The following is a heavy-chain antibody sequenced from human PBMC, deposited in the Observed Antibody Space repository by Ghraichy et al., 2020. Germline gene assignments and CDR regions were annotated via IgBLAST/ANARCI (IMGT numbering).Heavy chain of an antibody. V-gene: IGHV3-15*01. CDR2: IKSKTDGGTT. CDR3: TSLAGIAAAGVDY. CDR1: GFTFSNAW. Sequence: ALRLSCAASGFTFSNAWMSWVRQAPGKGLEWVGRIKSKTDGGTTDYAAPVKGRFTISRDDSKNTLYLQMNSLKTEDTAVYYCTSLAGIAAAGVDYWGQGTLVTVSS. J-gene: IGHJ4*02. D-gene: IGHD6-13*01.